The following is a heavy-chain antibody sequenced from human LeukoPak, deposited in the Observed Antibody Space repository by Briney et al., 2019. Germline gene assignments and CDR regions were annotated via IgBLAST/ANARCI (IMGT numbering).Heavy chain of an antibody. CDR2: IYYSGST. Sequence: SETPSLTCAVYGGSFSGYYWSWIRQPPGKGLEWIGYIYYSGSTNYNPSLKSRVTISVDTSKNQFSLKLSSVTAADTAVYYCARVTTWGSVLDYWGQGTLVTVSS. J-gene: IGHJ4*02. CDR3: ARVTTWGSVLDY. D-gene: IGHD7-27*01. V-gene: IGHV4-59*01. CDR1: GGSFSGYY.